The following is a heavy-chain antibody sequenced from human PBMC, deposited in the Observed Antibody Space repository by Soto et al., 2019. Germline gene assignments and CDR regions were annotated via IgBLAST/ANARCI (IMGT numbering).Heavy chain of an antibody. D-gene: IGHD3-22*01. CDR3: AKDISGYYLPHYYYMDV. J-gene: IGHJ6*03. CDR2: ISWDGGST. Sequence: PGGSLSLSCAASGFTFDDYTMHWVRQAPGKGQEWVSLISWDGGSTYYADSVKGRFTISRDNSKNSLYLQMNSLRTEDTALYYCAKDISGYYLPHYYYMDVWGKGTTVTVSS. CDR1: GFTFDDYT. V-gene: IGHV3-43*01.